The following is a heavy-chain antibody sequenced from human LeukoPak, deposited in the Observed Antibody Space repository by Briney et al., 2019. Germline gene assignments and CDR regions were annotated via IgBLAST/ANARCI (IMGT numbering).Heavy chain of an antibody. D-gene: IGHD3-10*01. Sequence: ASVKVSCKVSGYTLTELSMHWVRQAPGKGLEWMGGFDPEDGETIYAQKFQGRVTMTEDTSTDTAYMELSSLRSDDTAVYYCARGMYYYGSGSYYMFDPWGQGTLVTVSS. CDR1: GYTLTELS. CDR3: ARGMYYYGSGSYYMFDP. V-gene: IGHV1-24*01. CDR2: FDPEDGET. J-gene: IGHJ5*02.